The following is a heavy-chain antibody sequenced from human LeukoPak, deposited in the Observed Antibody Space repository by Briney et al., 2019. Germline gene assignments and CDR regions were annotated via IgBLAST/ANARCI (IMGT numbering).Heavy chain of an antibody. V-gene: IGHV3-30*02. CDR2: IRYDGSKK. J-gene: IGHJ4*02. CDR3: ATYRQVLLPFES. CDR1: GFTFSDYG. D-gene: IGHD5-18*01. Sequence: GGSLRLSCAASGFTFSDYGMHWVRQAPGKGLEWVAFIRYDGSKKYYADSVKGRFTISRDNSKNTLYLQMNSLRAEDTAIYYCATYRQVLLPFESWGQGTLVTVSS.